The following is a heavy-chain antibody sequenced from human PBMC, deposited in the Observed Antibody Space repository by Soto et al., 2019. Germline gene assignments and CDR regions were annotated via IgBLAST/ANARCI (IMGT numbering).Heavy chain of an antibody. D-gene: IGHD1-26*01. Sequence: QVQLQESGPGLVKPSGTLSLTCTVSGGSMSSSNWWNWVRQSTGKGLEWIGEAHHSGRTNYNPSLKSRVTISVAKSKNHFSLKLSSVTAADTAVYYCARSEATGLDYWGQGTLVTVSS. CDR1: GGSMSSSNW. J-gene: IGHJ4*02. CDR2: AHHSGRT. V-gene: IGHV4-4*02. CDR3: ARSEATGLDY.